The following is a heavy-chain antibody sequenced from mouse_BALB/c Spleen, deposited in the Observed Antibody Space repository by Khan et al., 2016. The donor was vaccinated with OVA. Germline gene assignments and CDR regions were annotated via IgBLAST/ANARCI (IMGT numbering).Heavy chain of an antibody. J-gene: IGHJ4*01. CDR1: GYTFTSHT. Sequence: QVQLKESGAELARPGASVKMSCKASGYTFTSHTMHWVKQSPGQGLEWIGYINPRSGYSNYNQKFNDKATLTADKSSSTAYMQLSSLTSEDSAVYYCARRTMGYAMDYWGQGTSVTVSS. V-gene: IGHV1-4*01. D-gene: IGHD2-14*01. CDR2: INPRSGYS. CDR3: ARRTMGYAMDY.